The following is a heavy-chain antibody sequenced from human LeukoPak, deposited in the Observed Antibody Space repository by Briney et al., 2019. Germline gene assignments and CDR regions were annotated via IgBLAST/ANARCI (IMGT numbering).Heavy chain of an antibody. CDR1: GYTFNTFG. V-gene: IGHV1-2*02. J-gene: IGHJ4*02. D-gene: IGHD4-17*01. Sequence: GASVKVSCKASGYTFNTFGITWVRQAPGQGLEWLGWIVPNSGGTSYAQKFQGRVTMTRDTSINTAYMELSRLGSDDTAMYYCARDYGDSWGQGTLVTVSS. CDR3: ARDYGDS. CDR2: IVPNSGGT.